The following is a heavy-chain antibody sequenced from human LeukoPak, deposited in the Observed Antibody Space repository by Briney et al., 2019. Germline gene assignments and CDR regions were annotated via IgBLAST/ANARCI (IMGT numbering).Heavy chain of an antibody. CDR3: ARDQYYDSKGWFDP. D-gene: IGHD3-22*01. V-gene: IGHV4-61*02. CDR1: GVSISSGSYY. CDR2: IYSSGST. J-gene: IGHJ5*02. Sequence: SQTLSLTCTVSGVSISSGSYYWSWIRQPAGKGLEWIGRIYSSGSTNYNPSLKSRVTISLDTSKNQFSLKLSSVTAADTAVYYCARDQYYDSKGWFDPWGQGTLVTVSS.